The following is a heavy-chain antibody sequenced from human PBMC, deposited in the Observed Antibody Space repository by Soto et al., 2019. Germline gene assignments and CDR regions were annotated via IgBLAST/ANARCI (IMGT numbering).Heavy chain of an antibody. V-gene: IGHV5-51*01. CDR2: IYPGDSDT. D-gene: IGHD3-10*01. CDR1: GYSFTSYW. J-gene: IGHJ6*02. Sequence: PGESLKISCKGSGYSFTSYWIGWVRQIPGKGLEWLGIIYPGDSDTRYSPSFQGQVTISADKSISTAYLQWSSLKASDIAMYYCAGGGVRGVITRTRDYYGMDVWGQGTTVTVSS. CDR3: AGGGVRGVITRTRDYYGMDV.